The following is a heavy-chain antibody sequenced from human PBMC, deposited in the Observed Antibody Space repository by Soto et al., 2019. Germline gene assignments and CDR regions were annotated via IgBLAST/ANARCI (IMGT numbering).Heavy chain of an antibody. CDR2: IVVGSGHT. V-gene: IGHV1-58*01. CDR1: GFTFTSSA. CDR3: PASIVGATTGFAP. D-gene: IGHD1-26*01. Sequence: QMQLVQSGPEVKKPGTSVKVSCKASGFTFTSSAVQWVRQARGQRLEGIGWIVVGSGHTNYAQKFQETVTITRDMSTSTAYMALSSLSSEDTAVYYCPASIVGATTGFAPWGQGTLVTVSS. J-gene: IGHJ5*02.